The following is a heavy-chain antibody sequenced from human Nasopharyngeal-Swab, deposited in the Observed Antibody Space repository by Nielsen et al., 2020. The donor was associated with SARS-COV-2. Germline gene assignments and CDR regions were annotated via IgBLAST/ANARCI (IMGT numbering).Heavy chain of an antibody. CDR2: ISSSSSYI. Sequence: GGSLSLSWAASGFTFSSYSMNWVRQAPGKGLEWVSSISSSSSYIYYADSVKGRFTISRDNAKNSLYLQMNSLRAEDTAVYYCAGSGTGALFDYWGQGTLVTVSS. D-gene: IGHD1-1*01. J-gene: IGHJ4*02. CDR3: AGSGTGALFDY. V-gene: IGHV3-21*01. CDR1: GFTFSSYS.